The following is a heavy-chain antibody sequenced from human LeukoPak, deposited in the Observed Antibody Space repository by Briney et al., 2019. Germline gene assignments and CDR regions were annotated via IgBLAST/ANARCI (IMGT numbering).Heavy chain of an antibody. CDR1: GYTFTSYY. CDR3: ASVSRDRLWSTNPYYFDY. J-gene: IGHJ4*02. Sequence: ASVKVSCKASGYTFTSYYMHWVRQAPGQGLEWMGIINPSGGSTSYAQKFQGRVTMTRDTSTSTVYMELSSLRPEDTTVYYCASVSRDRLWSTNPYYFDYWGQGTLVTVSS. CDR2: INPSGGST. D-gene: IGHD5-18*01. V-gene: IGHV1-46*01.